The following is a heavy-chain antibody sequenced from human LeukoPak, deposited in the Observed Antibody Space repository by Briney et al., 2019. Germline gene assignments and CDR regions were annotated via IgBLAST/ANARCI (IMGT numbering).Heavy chain of an antibody. J-gene: IGHJ4*02. V-gene: IGHV3-21*04. D-gene: IGHD6-19*01. Sequence: GGSLRLSCEASGFTFSPYGMTWVRQAPGKGLEWVSTISYDSRSIGYADSVKGRFTISRDNAKSSTFLQMNSLRAEDTAVYYCASLLVAGVASVDYWGQGTLVTVSS. CDR3: ASLLVAGVASVDY. CDR1: GFTFSPYG. CDR2: ISYDSRSI.